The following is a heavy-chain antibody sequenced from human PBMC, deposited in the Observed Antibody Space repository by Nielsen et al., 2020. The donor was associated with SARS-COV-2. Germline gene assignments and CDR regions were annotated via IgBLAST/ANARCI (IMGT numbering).Heavy chain of an antibody. CDR1: GGSVSSGSYY. D-gene: IGHD3-3*01. Sequence: SETLSLTCTVSGGSVSSGSYYWSWIRQPPGKGLEWIGYIYYSGSTNYNPSLKSRVTISVDTSKNQFSLKLSSVTAADTAVYYCAGGYDFWSGYYPAFDIWGQGTMVTVSS. J-gene: IGHJ3*02. V-gene: IGHV4-61*01. CDR3: AGGYDFWSGYYPAFDI. CDR2: IYYSGST.